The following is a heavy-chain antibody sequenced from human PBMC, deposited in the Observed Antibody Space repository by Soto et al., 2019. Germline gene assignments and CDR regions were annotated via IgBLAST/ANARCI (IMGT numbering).Heavy chain of an antibody. J-gene: IGHJ3*02. D-gene: IGHD6-19*01. CDR2: ISSSGSTI. CDR3: ARKGIAVAGIAFDI. Sequence: EVQLVESGGGLVQPGGSLRLSCAVSGFTFSSYEMNWVRQAPGKGLEWVSYISSSGSTIYYADSVKGRFTISRDNAKNSLYLQMNSLRAEDTAVYNCARKGIAVAGIAFDIWGQGTMVTVSS. CDR1: GFTFSSYE. V-gene: IGHV3-48*03.